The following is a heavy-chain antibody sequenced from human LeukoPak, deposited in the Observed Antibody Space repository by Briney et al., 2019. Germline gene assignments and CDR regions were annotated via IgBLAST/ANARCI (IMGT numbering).Heavy chain of an antibody. V-gene: IGHV3-23*01. D-gene: IGHD3-3*01. Sequence: GGSLRLSCAASGFTFSSYAMSWVRQAPGKGLEWVSAISGSGGSTYYADSVKGRFTISRDNSKNSLYLQMNSLRAEDTAVYYCARELLSDPGAFDIWGQGTMVTVSS. CDR1: GFTFSSYA. CDR2: ISGSGGST. J-gene: IGHJ3*02. CDR3: ARELLSDPGAFDI.